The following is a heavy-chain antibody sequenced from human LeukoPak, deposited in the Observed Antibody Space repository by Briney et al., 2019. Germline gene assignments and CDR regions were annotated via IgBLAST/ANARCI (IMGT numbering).Heavy chain of an antibody. CDR3: AKGHVSYYYYGMDV. CDR2: TSGSGVST. D-gene: IGHD3-16*01. V-gene: IGHV3-23*01. J-gene: IGHJ6*02. Sequence: GASLRLSCAASGLTFSSYAMSWVRQAPGKGLEWVSATSGSGVSTYYADSVKGRFTISRDNSKNTLYLQMNSLRAEDTAVYYCAKGHVSYYYYGMDVWGQGTTVTVSS. CDR1: GLTFSSYA.